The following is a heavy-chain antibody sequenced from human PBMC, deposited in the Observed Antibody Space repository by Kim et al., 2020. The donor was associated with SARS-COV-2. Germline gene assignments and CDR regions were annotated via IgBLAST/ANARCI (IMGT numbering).Heavy chain of an antibody. Sequence: GGSLRLSCAASGFRFSDFYMSWIRQAPGKGLEWISYISRSSSYRNYADSVKGRFTTSRDDAKKLLYLEMHSLRAEDTAVYFCATHLDTSLAYFDHWGQGTLVTVSS. CDR1: GFRFSDFY. J-gene: IGHJ4*02. V-gene: IGHV3-11*03. CDR2: ISRSSSYR. D-gene: IGHD5-18*01. CDR3: ATHLDTSLAYFDH.